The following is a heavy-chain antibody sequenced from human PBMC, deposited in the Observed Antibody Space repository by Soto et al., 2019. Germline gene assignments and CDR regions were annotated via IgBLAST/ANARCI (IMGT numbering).Heavy chain of an antibody. CDR2: ISACNGNT. J-gene: IGHJ3*01. V-gene: IGHV1-18*01. CDR3: AREEAYYDYVWGSSRYNGPNAFDV. D-gene: IGHD3-16*02. Sequence: EASVKVSCKASGYTFTSYGIRWVRQAPGQGLEWMGWISACNGNTNYAQKLQGRVTMTTDTSTSTAYMELRSLRSDDTAVYYCAREEAYYDYVWGSSRYNGPNAFDVWGQGTMVTVSS. CDR1: GYTFTSYG.